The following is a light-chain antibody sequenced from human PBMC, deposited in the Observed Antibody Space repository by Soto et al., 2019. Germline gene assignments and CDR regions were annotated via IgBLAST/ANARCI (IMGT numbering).Light chain of an antibody. Sequence: DIQLTQSPSTLSASVGDRVTITCRASQSINTLLAWYQQKPGSAPQLLISKASSLENGVTSRFSGSGSGTEFTLTITSLQPDDIATYYCQHCKSICTFGQGIKLEIK. CDR2: KAS. CDR1: QSINTL. J-gene: IGKJ2*02. V-gene: IGKV1-5*03. CDR3: QHCKSICT.